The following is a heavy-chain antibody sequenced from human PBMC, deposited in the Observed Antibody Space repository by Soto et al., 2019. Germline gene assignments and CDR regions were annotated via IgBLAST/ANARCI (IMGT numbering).Heavy chain of an antibody. CDR2: ISSSGSTI. V-gene: IGHV3-48*03. CDR3: ARVQGWIDY. CDR1: GFTFSSYE. D-gene: IGHD6-19*01. J-gene: IGHJ4*02. Sequence: PGGSLRLSCAASGFTFSSYEMNWVRQAPGKELEWVSYISSSGSTIYYADSVKGRFTISRDNAKNSLYLQMNSLRAEDTAVYYCARVQGWIDYWRQGTLVTVSS.